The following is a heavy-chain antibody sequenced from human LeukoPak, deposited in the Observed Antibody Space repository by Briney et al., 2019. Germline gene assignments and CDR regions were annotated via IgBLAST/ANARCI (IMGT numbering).Heavy chain of an antibody. Sequence: ETLSLTCTVSGGSISSYYWSWIRQPPGKGLEWIGYIYYSGSTNYNPSLKSRVTISVDTSKNQFSLKLSSVTAADTAVYYCARAPQAWIQLYFDYWGQGTLVTVSS. V-gene: IGHV4-59*01. D-gene: IGHD5-18*01. J-gene: IGHJ4*02. CDR3: ARAPQAWIQLYFDY. CDR2: IYYSGST. CDR1: GGSISSYY.